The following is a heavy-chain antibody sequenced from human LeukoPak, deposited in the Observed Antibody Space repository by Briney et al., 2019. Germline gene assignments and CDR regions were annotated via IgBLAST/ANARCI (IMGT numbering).Heavy chain of an antibody. Sequence: ASVRVSFKASGYTFTSYDINWVRQATGQGREWMGWMNPNSGNTGYAQKFQGRVTMTRNTSISTAYMELSSLRSEDTAVYYCARGRSAGVYDYWGQGTLVTVSS. CDR2: MNPNSGNT. CDR1: GYTFTSYD. J-gene: IGHJ4*02. D-gene: IGHD6-13*01. CDR3: ARGRSAGVYDY. V-gene: IGHV1-8*01.